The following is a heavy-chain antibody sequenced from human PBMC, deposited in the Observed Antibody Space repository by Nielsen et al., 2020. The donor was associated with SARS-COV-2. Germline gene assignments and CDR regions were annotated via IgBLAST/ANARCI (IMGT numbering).Heavy chain of an antibody. CDR3: ASDPGFGESPTPGYYYYGMDV. V-gene: IGHV3-21*01. D-gene: IGHD3-10*01. Sequence: VRQAPGKGLEWVSSISSSSSYIYYADSVKGRFTISRDNAKNSLYLQMNSLRAEDTAVYYCASDPGFGESPTPGYYYYGMDVWGQGTTVTVSS. CDR2: ISSSSSYI. J-gene: IGHJ6*02.